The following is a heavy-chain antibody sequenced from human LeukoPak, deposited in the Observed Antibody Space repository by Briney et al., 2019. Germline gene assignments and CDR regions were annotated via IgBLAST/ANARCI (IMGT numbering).Heavy chain of an antibody. Sequence: GGSLRLSCAASGFTFSSYWMSWARQAPGKGLEWVAIINHNGSVNYYADSVKGRFTISRDNAKNSLYLQMSNLRAEDAAVYFCARGGGLDVWGQGATVTVSS. CDR3: ARGGGLDV. CDR1: GFTFSSYW. J-gene: IGHJ6*02. D-gene: IGHD3-16*01. V-gene: IGHV3-7*03. CDR2: INHNGSVN.